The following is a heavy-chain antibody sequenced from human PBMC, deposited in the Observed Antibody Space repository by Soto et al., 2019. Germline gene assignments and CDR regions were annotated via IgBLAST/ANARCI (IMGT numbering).Heavy chain of an antibody. Sequence: GGSLRLSCAASGFTVSSNYMSWVRQAPGKGLEWVSVIYSGGSTYYADSVKGRFTISRDNSKNTLYLQMNSLRAEDTAVYYCARAGPVLWSGYLVDYYYYYMDVWGKGTTVTVSS. J-gene: IGHJ6*03. CDR1: GFTVSSNY. CDR3: ARAGPVLWSGYLVDYYYYYMDV. CDR2: IYSGGST. D-gene: IGHD3-3*01. V-gene: IGHV3-66*01.